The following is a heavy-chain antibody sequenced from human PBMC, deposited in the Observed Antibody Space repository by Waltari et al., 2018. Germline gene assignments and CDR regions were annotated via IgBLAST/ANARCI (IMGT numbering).Heavy chain of an antibody. D-gene: IGHD3-16*01. J-gene: IGHJ4*02. Sequence: EIQLVESGGGLVQPGGSLRLSCVASGFTLDSYWMSWVRQAPGRGLEWVANIKQDATEIYYVDSVKGRFTISRDNAKNSVYLQMNSMRVEDTAMYYCARGGNWGDYWGQGTLVTVSS. V-gene: IGHV3-7*03. CDR1: GFTLDSYW. CDR2: IKQDATEI. CDR3: ARGGNWGDY.